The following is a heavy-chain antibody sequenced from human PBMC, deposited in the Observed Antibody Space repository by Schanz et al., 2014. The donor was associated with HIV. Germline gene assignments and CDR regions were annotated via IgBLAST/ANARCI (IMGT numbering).Heavy chain of an antibody. V-gene: IGHV3-74*01. D-gene: IGHD1-26*01. CDR1: GFTFSSHW. CDR3: VLPSAKIVGGLGEHYFDH. J-gene: IGHJ4*02. Sequence: VQLVESGGGVVQPGRSLRLSCAASGFTFSSHWMHWVRQAPGKGLVWVSRINSNEGTTDYADSVKGRFTISRDNAKNSLYLQMNSLRAEDTAVYYCVLPSAKIVGGLGEHYFDHWGQGTLVTVSS. CDR2: INSNEGTT.